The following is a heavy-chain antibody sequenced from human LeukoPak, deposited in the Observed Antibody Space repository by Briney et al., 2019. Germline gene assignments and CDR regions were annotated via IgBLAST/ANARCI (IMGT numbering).Heavy chain of an antibody. CDR2: ISPSGDIT. Sequence: GGTLRLSYAASGFTFSNHGMNWVRQAPGKGLEWVSGISPSGDITYYADSVKGRFTISRDNSKNTLYLEVISLTAEDTAVYYCAKDDAWLRFGEWSQGTLVTVSS. CDR3: AKDDAWLRFGE. J-gene: IGHJ4*02. V-gene: IGHV3-23*01. D-gene: IGHD3-10*01. CDR1: GFTFSNHG.